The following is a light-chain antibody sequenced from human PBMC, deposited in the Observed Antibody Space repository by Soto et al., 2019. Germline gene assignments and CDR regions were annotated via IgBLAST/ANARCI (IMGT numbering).Light chain of an antibody. CDR3: AAWDDSLNAYV. Sequence: QSALTQPPSVSEAPRQRVTISCSGSSSNIGNNAVNWYQQLPGQAPKIVIYYDNLLTSGVSDRFSGSKSGISASLDISDLQSDDEADYYCAAWDDSLNAYVFGPGTKVTVL. CDR2: YDN. CDR1: SSNIGNNA. J-gene: IGLJ1*01. V-gene: IGLV1-36*01.